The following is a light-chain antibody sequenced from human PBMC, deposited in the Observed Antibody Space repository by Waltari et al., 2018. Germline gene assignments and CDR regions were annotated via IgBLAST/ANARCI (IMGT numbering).Light chain of an antibody. V-gene: IGKV1-39*01. CDR2: GAS. Sequence: DIQMTQSPSSLSASVGDRVTITCRASQNIADYLNWYQEKRGEAPKLLIWGASSLQRGVPSRFSGSGSGTDFTLTISSLHPEDFATYYCQQSYSTPYTFGQGTELDIK. CDR1: QNIADY. J-gene: IGKJ2*01. CDR3: QQSYSTPYT.